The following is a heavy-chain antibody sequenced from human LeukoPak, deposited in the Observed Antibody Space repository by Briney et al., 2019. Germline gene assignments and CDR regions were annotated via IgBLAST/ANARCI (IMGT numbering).Heavy chain of an antibody. J-gene: IGHJ4*02. CDR1: GGTFSSYA. Sequence: SVKVSCKASGGTFSSYAISWVRQAPGQGLEWMGRIIPILGIANYAQKFQGRVTITADKSTSTAYMELSSLRSEDTAVYYCARDVSSNYFDYWGQGTLVTVSS. V-gene: IGHV1-69*04. CDR2: IIPILGIA. CDR3: ARDVSSNYFDY. D-gene: IGHD6-19*01.